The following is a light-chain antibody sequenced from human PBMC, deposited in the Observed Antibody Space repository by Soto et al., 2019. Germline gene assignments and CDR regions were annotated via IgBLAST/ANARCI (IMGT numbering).Light chain of an antibody. Sequence: DIQLTQSPSSLSASVGDRVPLTCQASQNINNYLNWYQQKPGRAPKLLIYDASNLEAGVPSRFRGSGSGTDFTFTISRLQPEDIATYYCQQYENLPTFGQGTRLEIK. CDR1: QNINNY. CDR2: DAS. CDR3: QQYENLPT. V-gene: IGKV1-33*01. J-gene: IGKJ5*01.